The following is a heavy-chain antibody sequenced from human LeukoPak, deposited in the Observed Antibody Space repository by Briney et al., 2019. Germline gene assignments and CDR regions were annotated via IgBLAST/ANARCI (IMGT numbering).Heavy chain of an antibody. D-gene: IGHD4-17*01. V-gene: IGHV4-31*03. CDR1: GGSISSGGYY. Sequence: SETLSLTCTVSGGSISSGGYYWSWIRQHPGKGLEWIGYIYYSGSTYYNPSLKSRVTISVDTSKNQFSLKLSSVTAADTAVYYCATETAVTTFGFDPWGQGTLVTVSS. CDR2: IYYSGST. CDR3: ATETAVTTFGFDP. J-gene: IGHJ5*02.